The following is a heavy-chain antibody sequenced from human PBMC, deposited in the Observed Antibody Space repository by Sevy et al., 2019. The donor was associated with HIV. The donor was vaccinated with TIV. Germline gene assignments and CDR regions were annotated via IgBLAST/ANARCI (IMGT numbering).Heavy chain of an antibody. D-gene: IGHD6-19*01. V-gene: IGHV4-59*08. CDR3: AGENAWGSGDS. Sequence: SETLSLTCTVSGGSITSLYWGWIRQPPGKGLEWIANIYYNGNTNYNPSLTSRVSISLDTSKNQFSLRLSAVTAADTAIYYCAGENAWGSGDSWGQGTLVTVSS. CDR2: IYYNGNT. CDR1: GGSITSLY. J-gene: IGHJ5*01.